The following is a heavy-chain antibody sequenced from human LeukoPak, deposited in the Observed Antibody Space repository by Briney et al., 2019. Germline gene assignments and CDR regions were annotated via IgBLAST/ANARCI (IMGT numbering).Heavy chain of an antibody. CDR3: AKDPSITMVRGVIEEGDY. CDR2: ISGSGGST. J-gene: IGHJ4*02. CDR1: GFTFSSYA. V-gene: IGHV3-23*01. D-gene: IGHD3-10*01. Sequence: GGSLRLSCAASGFTFSSYAMSWVRQAPGKGLEWVSAISGSGGSTYYADSVKGRFTISRDNSKNTLYLQMNSLRAEDTAVYYCAKDPSITMVRGVIEEGDYWGQGTLVTVSS.